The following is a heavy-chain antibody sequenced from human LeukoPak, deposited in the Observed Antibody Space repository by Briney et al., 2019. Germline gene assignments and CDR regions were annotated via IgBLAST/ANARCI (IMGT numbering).Heavy chain of an antibody. Sequence: GGSLRLSCAASGFTFSSYAMHWVRQAPGKGLEWVAVISYDGSNKYYADSVKGRFTISRDNSKNTLYLQMNSLRAEDTAVYYCAREVPEYSSGWYGGQFDYWGQGTLVTVSS. CDR1: GFTFSSYA. V-gene: IGHV3-30*04. CDR2: ISYDGSNK. D-gene: IGHD6-19*01. CDR3: AREVPEYSSGWYGGQFDY. J-gene: IGHJ4*02.